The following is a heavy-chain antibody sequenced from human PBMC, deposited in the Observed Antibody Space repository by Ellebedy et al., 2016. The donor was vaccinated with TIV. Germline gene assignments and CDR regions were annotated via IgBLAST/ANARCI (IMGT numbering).Heavy chain of an antibody. V-gene: IGHV4-39*07. D-gene: IGHD3-16*01. CDR2: IWHTGTS. CDR3: VRGGGNAFDI. CDR1: GGSISRSSFN. J-gene: IGHJ3*02. Sequence: MPSETLSLTCTVSGGSISRSSFNWGWIRQPPGKGLEWIWTIWHTGTSWYNTSLESRLTVSVDTSKNQFSMKLSSLSAADTSLYYCVRGGGNAFDIWGQGTKVTVSS.